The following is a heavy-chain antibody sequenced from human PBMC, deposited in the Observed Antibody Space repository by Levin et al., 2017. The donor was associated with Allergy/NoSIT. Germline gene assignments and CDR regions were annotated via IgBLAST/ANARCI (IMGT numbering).Heavy chain of an antibody. V-gene: IGHV2-5*02. Sequence: SGPTLVKPTQTLTLTCTFSGFSLSTSGVGVGWIRQPPGKALEWLALIYWDDDKRYSPSLKSRLTITKDTSKNQVVLTMTNMHPVDTATYYCAHRSMATVTEVRWGQGTLVTVSS. CDR1: GFSLSTSGVG. CDR3: AHRSMATVTEVR. CDR2: IYWDDDK. J-gene: IGHJ4*02. D-gene: IGHD4-17*01.